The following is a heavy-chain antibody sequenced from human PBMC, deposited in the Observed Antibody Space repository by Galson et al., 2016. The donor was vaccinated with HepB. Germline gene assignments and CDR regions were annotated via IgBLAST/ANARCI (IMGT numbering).Heavy chain of an antibody. D-gene: IGHD4-23*01. J-gene: IGHJ5*02. CDR1: GFAFGSHW. CDR2: INSDGTIS. CDR3: GRDHSVVLTTAYNWFDP. V-gene: IGHV3-74*01. Sequence: SLRLSCAASGFAFGSHWMHWVRQVPGKGLVWVSRINSDGTISNCADSVKGRFTISRDNAKNTLYLQMNSLRVEDTAVYYCGRDHSVVLTTAYNWFDPWGQGTLVTVPS.